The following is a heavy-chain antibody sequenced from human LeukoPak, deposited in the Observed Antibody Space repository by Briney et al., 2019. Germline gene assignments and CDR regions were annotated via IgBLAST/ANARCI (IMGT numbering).Heavy chain of an antibody. Sequence: GGSLRLSSAASGFTFSIYEMNWVRQAPGKGLEWVSYISSSGSTIYYADSVKGRFTISRDNARNSLYLQMNSLRAEDTAVYYCARETDSTLFDYWGQGTLVIVSS. CDR3: ARETDSTLFDY. D-gene: IGHD2-2*01. V-gene: IGHV3-48*03. CDR1: GFTFSIYE. J-gene: IGHJ4*02. CDR2: ISSSGSTI.